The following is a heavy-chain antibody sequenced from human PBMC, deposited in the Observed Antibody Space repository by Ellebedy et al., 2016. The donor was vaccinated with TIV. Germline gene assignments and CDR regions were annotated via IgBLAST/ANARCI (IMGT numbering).Heavy chain of an antibody. Sequence: GESLKISXAASGFTFSNYAMSWVRQAPGKGLEWVSDISGSDGSTMYADSVKGRFTISRDNSKNTLYLQMNSLRVEDTAVYYCARAKVVASYYFDYWGQGTLVTVSS. CDR1: GFTFSNYA. J-gene: IGHJ4*02. D-gene: IGHD2-15*01. CDR3: ARAKVVASYYFDY. CDR2: ISGSDGST. V-gene: IGHV3-23*01.